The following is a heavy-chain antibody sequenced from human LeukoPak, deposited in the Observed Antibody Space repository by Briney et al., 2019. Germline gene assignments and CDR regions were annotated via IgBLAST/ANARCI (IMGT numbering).Heavy chain of an antibody. V-gene: IGHV3-30*02. Sequence: GGSLRLSCAASGFTFSGYGMHWVRQAPGKGLEWVAFIRYDGNNKYYADSVKGRFTISRDNSKNTLYLQMNSLRAEDTAVYYCARDELGISYWGQGTLVTVSS. J-gene: IGHJ4*02. CDR3: ARDELGISY. CDR2: IRYDGNNK. CDR1: GFTFSGYG. D-gene: IGHD7-27*01.